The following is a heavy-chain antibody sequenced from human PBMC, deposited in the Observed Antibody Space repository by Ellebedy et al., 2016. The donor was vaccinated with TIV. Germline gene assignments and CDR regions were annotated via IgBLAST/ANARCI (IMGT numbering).Heavy chain of an antibody. CDR1: GGSITSGSSY. CDR2: VYFIGST. J-gene: IGHJ4*02. D-gene: IGHD3-16*01. V-gene: IGHV4-39*01. Sequence: MPSETLSLTCTVSGGSITSGSSYWAWIRQPPGKGLEWVGNVYFIGSTNYNPSLKSRVTISVATSTNQFSLKLTSVTAADTAVYYCVRHPTLGTLDYWGQGAQVTVSS. CDR3: VRHPTLGTLDY.